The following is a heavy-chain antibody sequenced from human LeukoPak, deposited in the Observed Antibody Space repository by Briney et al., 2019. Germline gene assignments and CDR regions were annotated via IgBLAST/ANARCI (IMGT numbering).Heavy chain of an antibody. CDR2: INSDGSTT. CDR1: AFTFRRYW. J-gene: IGHJ4*02. V-gene: IGHV3-74*01. CDR3: ARGEISGATKLDY. Sequence: PGGSLRLSXVASAFTFRRYWMHWVRQAPGKGLVWVSRINSDGSTTTYADSVKGRFTISRDDAKNTLYLQMNSLRAEDTAVYYCARGEISGATKLDYWGQGTLVTVSS. D-gene: IGHD3-3*01.